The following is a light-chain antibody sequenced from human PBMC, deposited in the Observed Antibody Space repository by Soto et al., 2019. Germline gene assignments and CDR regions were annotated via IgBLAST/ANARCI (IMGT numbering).Light chain of an antibody. V-gene: IGKV3-20*01. CDR3: QQYVISVT. J-gene: IGKJ5*01. Sequence: EIVLTQSPGTLSLSPGERATLSCRASQSISGNYLAWYQQKPGQAPRLLIYGASNRATSIPERFSGSGSGTDFTLTIGRLEPQDSAMYYCQQYVISVTFGQGTRLEIK. CDR2: GAS. CDR1: QSISGNY.